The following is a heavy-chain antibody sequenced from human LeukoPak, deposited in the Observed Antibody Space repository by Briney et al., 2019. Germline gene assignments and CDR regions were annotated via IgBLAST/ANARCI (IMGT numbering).Heavy chain of an antibody. CDR1: GGSISSYY. J-gene: IGHJ4*02. CDR2: IYYSGST. CDR3: ARGLLVQLEPHFGY. D-gene: IGHD1-1*01. V-gene: IGHV4-59*01. Sequence: SETLSLTCTVSGGSISSYYWSWIRQPPGKGLEWIGYIYYSGSTNYNPSLKSRVTISVDTSKNQFSLKLSSVTAADTAVYYCARGLLVQLEPHFGYWGQGTLVTVSS.